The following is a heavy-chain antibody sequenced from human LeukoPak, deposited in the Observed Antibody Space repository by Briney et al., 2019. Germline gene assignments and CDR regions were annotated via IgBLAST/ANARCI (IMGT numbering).Heavy chain of an antibody. CDR3: ARVPYYYGSGTEYWYFDL. Sequence: SETLSLTRTVSGGSVSSGSYYWSWIRQPPGKGLEWIGYIYYSGSTNYNPSLKSRVTISVDTSKNQFSLKLSSVTAADTAVYYCARVPYYYGSGTEYWYFDLWGRGTLVTVSS. CDR2: IYYSGST. J-gene: IGHJ2*01. CDR1: GGSVSSGSYY. V-gene: IGHV4-61*01. D-gene: IGHD3-10*01.